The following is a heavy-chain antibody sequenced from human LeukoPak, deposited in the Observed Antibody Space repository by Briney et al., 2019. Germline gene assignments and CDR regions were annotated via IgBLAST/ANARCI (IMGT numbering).Heavy chain of an antibody. V-gene: IGHV4-59*01. J-gene: IGHJ4*02. Sequence: SETLSLTCTVSVGYISGSYWSWIRQPPGKGLEWIAYMYNSGSTNYNPSLKSRVTISIDTSKNQFSLKLRSVITADTAIYYCARGIESYGDYDYWGAGILVTVSS. CDR2: MYNSGST. CDR3: ARGIESYGDYDY. D-gene: IGHD4-17*01. CDR1: VGYISGSY.